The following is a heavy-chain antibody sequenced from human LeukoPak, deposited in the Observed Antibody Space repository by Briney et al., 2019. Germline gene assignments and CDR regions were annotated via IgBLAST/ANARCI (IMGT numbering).Heavy chain of an antibody. J-gene: IGHJ4*02. CDR2: INPNSGGT. Sequence: VASVKVSCKASGYTFTGYYMHWVRQAPGQGLEWMGWINPNSGGTNYAQKFQGRVTMTRDTSISTAYMELSRLRSDDTAVYYCARGLEAYSSSWSPYLVYWGQGTLVTVSS. D-gene: IGHD6-13*01. CDR3: ARGLEAYSSSWSPYLVY. V-gene: IGHV1-2*02. CDR1: GYTFTGYY.